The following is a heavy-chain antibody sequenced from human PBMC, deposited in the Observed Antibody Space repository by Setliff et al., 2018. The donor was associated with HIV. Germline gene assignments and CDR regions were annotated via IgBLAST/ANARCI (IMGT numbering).Heavy chain of an antibody. J-gene: IGHJ4*02. CDR2: ISGSGVNS. CDR3: AKTSNTGYLFCSDY. D-gene: IGHD3-9*01. CDR1: GFTFSNYV. Sequence: AGGSLRLSCAASGFTFSNYVINWVRQAPGKGLEWISGISGSGVNSYYADSVKGRFTISRDNSKNTVYLQMNSLRAEDTAVYYCAKTSNTGYLFCSDYWGQGTLVTVSS. V-gene: IGHV3-23*01.